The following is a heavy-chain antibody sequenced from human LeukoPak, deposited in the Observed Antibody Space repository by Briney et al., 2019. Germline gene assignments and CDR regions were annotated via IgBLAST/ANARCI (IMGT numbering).Heavy chain of an antibody. J-gene: IGHJ4*02. CDR2: IYPGDSDT. CDR3: ARLMDYDFWSGYYPYYFDY. Sequence: GESLKISCKGSGYSFTSYWIGWVRQMPGKGLGWMGIIYPGDSDTRYSPSFQGQVTISADRSISTAYLQWSSLKASDTAMYYCARLMDYDFWSGYYPYYFDYWGQGTLVTVSS. D-gene: IGHD3-3*01. V-gene: IGHV5-51*01. CDR1: GYSFTSYW.